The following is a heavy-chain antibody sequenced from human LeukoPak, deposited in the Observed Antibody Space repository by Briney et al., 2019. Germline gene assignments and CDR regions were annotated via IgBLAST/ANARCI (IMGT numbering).Heavy chain of an antibody. J-gene: IGHJ4*02. D-gene: IGHD4-17*01. CDR1: GDSISSGAYY. V-gene: IGHV4-30-2*01. Sequence: SETLSLTCTVSGDSISSGAYYWSWIRQPPGKGLEWIGYIYHSGSTYYNPSLKSRVTISVDRSKNQFSLKLSSVTAADTAVYYCARLRDSMTTDFDYWGQGTLVTVSS. CDR3: ARLRDSMTTDFDY. CDR2: IYHSGST.